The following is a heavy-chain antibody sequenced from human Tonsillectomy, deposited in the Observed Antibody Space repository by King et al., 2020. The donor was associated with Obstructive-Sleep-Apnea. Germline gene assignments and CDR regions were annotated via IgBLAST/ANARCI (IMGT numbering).Heavy chain of an antibody. J-gene: IGHJ4*02. D-gene: IGHD5-24*01. Sequence: QLVQSGGGLVQPWRSLRLSCTASGFTFGDYAMSWFRQAPGKGLEWVGFIRSKDYGGTTEYPASVKGRFTISRDDSKNIAYLQMNSLKTEDTAVYYCTRRRDGYNAFDYWGQGTLVTVSS. CDR2: IRSKDYGGTT. V-gene: IGHV3-49*03. CDR1: GFTFGDYA. CDR3: TRRRDGYNAFDY.